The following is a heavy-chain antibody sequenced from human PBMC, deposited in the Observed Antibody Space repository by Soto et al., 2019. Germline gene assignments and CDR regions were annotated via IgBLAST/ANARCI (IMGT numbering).Heavy chain of an antibody. Sequence: ASGPTLVNPTQTLTLTCTFSGFSLSTSGMCVSWIRQPPGKALEWLALIDWGDDKYYSTSLKTRLTISKDTSKNQVVLTMTNMDPVDTATYYCARIRVVDTAMVPSQRYYYYGMDVWGQGTTVTVSS. CDR2: IDWGDDK. CDR1: GFSLSTSGMC. CDR3: ARIRVVDTAMVPSQRYYYYGMDV. J-gene: IGHJ6*02. V-gene: IGHV2-70*01. D-gene: IGHD5-18*01.